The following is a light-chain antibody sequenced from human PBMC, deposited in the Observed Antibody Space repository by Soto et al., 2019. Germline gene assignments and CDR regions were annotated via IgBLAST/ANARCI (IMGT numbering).Light chain of an antibody. V-gene: IGKV3-20*01. CDR2: GAS. J-gene: IGKJ1*01. Sequence: EIVLTQSPGTLSLSPGERATLSCRATQTVASNYFAWYQQKPGQAPRLLMNGASSRATGVPDRFSGSGSGTDFTLTISRLEPEDFAVYYCQQYINSRWTFGQGPKVDI. CDR3: QQYINSRWT. CDR1: QTVASNY.